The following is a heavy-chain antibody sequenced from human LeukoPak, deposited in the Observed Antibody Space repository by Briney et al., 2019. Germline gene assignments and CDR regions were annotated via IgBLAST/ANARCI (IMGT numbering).Heavy chain of an antibody. CDR1: GGTFSSYA. J-gene: IGHJ5*02. CDR2: IIPIFGTA. D-gene: IGHD3-10*01. V-gene: IGHV1-69*13. Sequence: SVKVSCKASGGTFSSYAISWVRQAPGQGLEWMGGIIPIFGTANYAQKFQGRVTITADESTSTAYMELSSLRSEDTAVYYCARDGVNTMVRGADGFDPWGQGTLVTVSS. CDR3: ARDGVNTMVRGADGFDP.